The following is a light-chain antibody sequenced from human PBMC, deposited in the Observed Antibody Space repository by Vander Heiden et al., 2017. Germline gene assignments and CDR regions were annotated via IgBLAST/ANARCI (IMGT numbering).Light chain of an antibody. CDR2: GAS. CDR3: QQYGSSPLIT. J-gene: IGKJ5*01. V-gene: IGKV3-20*01. CDR1: QSVSRNY. Sequence: PGTLSLSPGERATFSCRASQSVSRNYLAWYQQKPGQAPRLLIYGASSRATGIPDRFSGSGSGTDFTLTISRLEPEDFAVYYCQQYGSSPLITFGQGTRLEIK.